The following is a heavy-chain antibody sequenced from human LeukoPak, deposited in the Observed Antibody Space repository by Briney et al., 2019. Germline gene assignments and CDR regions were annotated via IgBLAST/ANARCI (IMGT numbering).Heavy chain of an antibody. CDR3: ARDILGRSNGGSNYFGMEV. Sequence: SVKVSCKASGYTFTDYFMHWVRQVPGQGLEWMGCINVYIGGAHYAQKFQDRLSMTRDTSINTAYMELSSLRSDDTAVYYCARDILGRSNGGSNYFGMEVWGQGTTVTVPS. V-gene: IGHV1-2*02. J-gene: IGHJ6*02. CDR2: INVYIGGA. CDR1: GYTFTDYF. D-gene: IGHD2-15*01.